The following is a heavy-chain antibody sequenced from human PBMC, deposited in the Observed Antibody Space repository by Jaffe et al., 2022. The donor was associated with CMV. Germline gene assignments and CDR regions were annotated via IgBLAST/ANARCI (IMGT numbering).Heavy chain of an antibody. CDR1: GGSVSSGSYY. CDR3: ARDGWGCGGDCGKDAFDI. CDR2: IYYSGST. D-gene: IGHD2-21*02. V-gene: IGHV4-61*01. Sequence: QVQLQESGPGLVKPSETLSLTCTVSGGSVSSGSYYWSWIRQPPGKGLEWIGYIYYSGSTNYNPSLKSRVTISVDTSKNQFSLKLSSVTAADTAVYYCARDGWGCGGDCGKDAFDIWGQGTMVTVSS. J-gene: IGHJ3*02.